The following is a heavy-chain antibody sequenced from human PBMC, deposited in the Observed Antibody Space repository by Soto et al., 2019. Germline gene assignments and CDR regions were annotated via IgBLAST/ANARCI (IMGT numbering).Heavy chain of an antibody. V-gene: IGHV4-30-2*02. CDR1: GGSISSGGYS. Sequence: PSETLSLTCAVSGGSISSGGYSWIWIRQPPGKGLERIGYIYYSGSTYYNPSLKSRVTISVDTSKNQFSLKLSSVTAADTAVYYCARGRYYDILTGYYIPQPLLDYWGQGTLVTVSS. CDR3: ARGRYYDILTGYYIPQPLLDY. CDR2: IYYSGST. D-gene: IGHD3-9*01. J-gene: IGHJ4*02.